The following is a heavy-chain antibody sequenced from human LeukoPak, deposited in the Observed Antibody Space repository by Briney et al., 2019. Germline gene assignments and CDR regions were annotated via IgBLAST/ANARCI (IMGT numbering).Heavy chain of an antibody. Sequence: SETLSLTCSVSGGSISSYYLSWIRQPPGKGLEWIGDIFYSGSTNYNPSLKSRVTLSVDTSKNQFSLKLGSVTAADTAVYYCARQPYMLGAYYFDYWGQGTLVTVSS. V-gene: IGHV4-59*08. D-gene: IGHD1-26*01. CDR3: ARQPYMLGAYYFDY. J-gene: IGHJ4*02. CDR1: GGSISSYY. CDR2: IFYSGST.